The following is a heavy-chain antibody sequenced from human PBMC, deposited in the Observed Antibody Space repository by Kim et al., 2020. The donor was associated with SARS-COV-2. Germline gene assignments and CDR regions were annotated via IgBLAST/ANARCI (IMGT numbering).Heavy chain of an antibody. CDR1: GYSFTSYW. Sequence: ESLKISCKGSGYSFTSYWISWVRQMPGKGLEWMGRIDPSDSYTNYSPSFQGHVTISADKSISTAYLQWSSLKASDTAMYYCARQLRASMIVVVNWWFDPWGQGTLVTVSS. V-gene: IGHV5-10-1*01. J-gene: IGHJ5*02. CDR2: IDPSDSYT. D-gene: IGHD3-22*01. CDR3: ARQLRASMIVVVNWWFDP.